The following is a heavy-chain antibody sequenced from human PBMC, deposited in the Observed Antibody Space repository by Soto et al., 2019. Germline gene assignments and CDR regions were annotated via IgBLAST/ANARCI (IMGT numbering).Heavy chain of an antibody. J-gene: IGHJ5*02. D-gene: IGHD4-17*01. CDR2: ISYDGSNK. CDR1: GFTFSSYG. V-gene: IGHV3-30*18. Sequence: QVQLVESGGGVVQPGRSLRLSCAASGFTFSSYGMHWVRQAPGKGLEWVAVISYDGSNKYYADSVKGRFTISRDNSKNTLYLPMNSLRAEDTAVYYCAKDPDYGDYGNWFDPWGQGTLVTVSS. CDR3: AKDPDYGDYGNWFDP.